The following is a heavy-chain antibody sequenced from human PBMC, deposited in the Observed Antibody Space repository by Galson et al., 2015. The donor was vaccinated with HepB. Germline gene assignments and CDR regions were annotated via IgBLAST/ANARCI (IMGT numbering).Heavy chain of an antibody. CDR1: GFTFSSYW. V-gene: IGHV3-7*03. Sequence: SLRLSCAASGFTFSSYWMNWVRQAPGKGLEWVAHINQDGSSKYYVDTVKGRFTISRDNAKASVYLQLDSQRAEDTAVYYCARRISLVRGIITKPDYYYGMDVGGQGSTVTVAS. J-gene: IGHJ6*02. CDR3: ARRISLVRGIITKPDYYYGMDV. CDR2: INQDGSSK. D-gene: IGHD3-10*01.